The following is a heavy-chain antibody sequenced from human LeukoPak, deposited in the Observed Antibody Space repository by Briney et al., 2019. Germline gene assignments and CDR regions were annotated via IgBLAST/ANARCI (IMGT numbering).Heavy chain of an antibody. CDR3: ASGGMGARKYYSDPFHY. Sequence: GGSPRLTCAASGFTVSSNYMSWVRQAPGKGLEWVSILYSAGSTYYADSVRGRFTISRDSSKNTVCLQMNSLRVEDTAVYYCASGGMGARKYYSDPFHYWGQGTLVTVSS. J-gene: IGHJ4*02. D-gene: IGHD3-16*01. CDR2: LYSAGST. V-gene: IGHV3-53*01. CDR1: GFTVSSNY.